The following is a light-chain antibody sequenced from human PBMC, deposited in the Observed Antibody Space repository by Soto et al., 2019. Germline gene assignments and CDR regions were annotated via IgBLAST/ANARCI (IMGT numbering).Light chain of an antibody. CDR3: FSYTRSSTWV. CDR1: SSDVGSYNY. CDR2: DVS. J-gene: IGLJ3*02. Sequence: QSALTQPASVSGSPGQSITISCTGTSSDVGSYNYVSWYQQHPGKAPKLMIYDVSNRPSGVSNRFSGSKSGNTASLTISGLQAEDEADYFCFSYTRSSTWVCGGGTKLTVL. V-gene: IGLV2-14*03.